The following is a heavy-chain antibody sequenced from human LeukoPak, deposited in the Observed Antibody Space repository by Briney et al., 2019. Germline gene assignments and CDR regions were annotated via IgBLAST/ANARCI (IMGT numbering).Heavy chain of an antibody. CDR2: ISSSGSI. Sequence: GGSLRLSCATSGFTFSTYEMDWVRQAPGKGLEWVSYISSSGSIYYTDSVKGRFTISRDNAKNSLYLQMNSLRAEDTAIYYCAREGYGGTSDAFDIWGQGTMVTVSS. J-gene: IGHJ3*02. CDR3: AREGYGGTSDAFDI. CDR1: GFTFSTYE. D-gene: IGHD4-23*01. V-gene: IGHV3-48*03.